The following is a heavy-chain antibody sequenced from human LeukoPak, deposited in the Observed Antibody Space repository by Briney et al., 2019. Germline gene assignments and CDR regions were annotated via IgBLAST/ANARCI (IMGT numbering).Heavy chain of an antibody. D-gene: IGHD3-9*01. CDR1: GGSLSRYY. V-gene: IGHV4-59*08. J-gene: IGHJ6*03. CDR2: IYYSGST. CDR3: ARLPAHYDILTGYYNPHCYYYMDV. Sequence: SETLSLTCTDSGGSLSRYYWSSIPHPPGKGLGWVGHIYYSGSTNYDPSLKSRVTMSVDTSKDQFSLKMSSVTAADTAVYYCARLPAHYDILTGYYNPHCYYYMDVWGKGTTVTVSS.